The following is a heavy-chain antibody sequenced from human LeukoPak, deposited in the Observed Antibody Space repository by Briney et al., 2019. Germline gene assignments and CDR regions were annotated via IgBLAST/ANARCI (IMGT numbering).Heavy chain of an antibody. CDR2: ISSSSSYT. J-gene: IGHJ6*02. D-gene: IGHD1-1*01. CDR3: ARSRYNWNDQINYYYYGMDV. Sequence: GGSLRLSCAASGFTFSDYYMSWIRQAPGKGLEWVSYISSSSSYTNYADSVKGRFTISRDNAKNSLYLQMNSLRAEDTAVYYCARSRYNWNDQINYYYYGMDVWGQGTTVTVSS. V-gene: IGHV3-11*06. CDR1: GFTFSDYY.